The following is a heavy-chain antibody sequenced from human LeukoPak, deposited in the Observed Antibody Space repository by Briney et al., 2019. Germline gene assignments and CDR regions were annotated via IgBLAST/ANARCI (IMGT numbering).Heavy chain of an antibody. D-gene: IGHD5-24*01. V-gene: IGHV3-30*02. Sequence: GGSLRLSCAASGFTFSTYGMHWVRQAPGKGLEWVAFIRYDGSNEYYADSVKGRFTISRDNSKNTLYLQMNSPRAEDTAVYYCAKERDGYILGDYFDYWGQGTLVTVSS. CDR3: AKERDGYILGDYFDY. CDR1: GFTFSTYG. CDR2: IRYDGSNE. J-gene: IGHJ4*02.